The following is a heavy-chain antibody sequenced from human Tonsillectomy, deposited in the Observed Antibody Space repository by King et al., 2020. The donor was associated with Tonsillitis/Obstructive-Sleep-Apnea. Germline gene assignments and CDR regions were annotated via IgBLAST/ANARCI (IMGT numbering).Heavy chain of an antibody. CDR3: ASGCSSTSCPFAS. Sequence: VQLVESGAEVKKPGSSVKVSCKASGGTFSNYAITWVRQAPGQGLEWMGRFIPILDITNYAQKFQGRVTITADKSTSTAYMELSSLRSEDTAVYYCASGCSSTSCPFASWGQGTQVTVSS. D-gene: IGHD2-2*01. J-gene: IGHJ4*02. V-gene: IGHV1-69*09. CDR2: FIPILDIT. CDR1: GGTFSNYA.